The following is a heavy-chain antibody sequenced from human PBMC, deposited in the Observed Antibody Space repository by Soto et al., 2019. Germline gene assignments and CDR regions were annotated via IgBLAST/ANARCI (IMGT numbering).Heavy chain of an antibody. Sequence: ASVKVSCKASGYTFTGHYIHWVRQAPEQGPEWMGEIGPESGATRYAQKFQGRVTMTRDMSVTTVYMELNNLSPDDTAVYYCGRGRSGQIVVFYWGQGTPVTVSS. CDR2: IGPESGAT. D-gene: IGHD1-26*01. J-gene: IGHJ4*02. CDR1: GYTFTGHY. V-gene: IGHV1-2*02. CDR3: GRGRSGQIVVFY.